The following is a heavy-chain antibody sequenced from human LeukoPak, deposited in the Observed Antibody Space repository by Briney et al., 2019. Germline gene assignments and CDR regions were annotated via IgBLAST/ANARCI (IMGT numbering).Heavy chain of an antibody. Sequence: PGGSLRLSCAASGFTFSNYAMNWVRQAPGKGLEWVSVLSGSGGSTYYADSAKGRFTISRDNSKNTLYLLMNSLRAEDTAVYYCAKDYYDSSGHHPFDYWGQGTLVTVSS. V-gene: IGHV3-23*01. D-gene: IGHD3-22*01. J-gene: IGHJ4*02. CDR1: GFTFSNYA. CDR3: AKDYYDSSGHHPFDY. CDR2: LSGSGGST.